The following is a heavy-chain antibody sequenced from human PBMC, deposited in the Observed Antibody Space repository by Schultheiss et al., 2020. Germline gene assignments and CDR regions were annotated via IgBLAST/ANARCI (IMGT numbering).Heavy chain of an antibody. D-gene: IGHD1-1*01. CDR3: ARDRAWNYMDS. CDR2: ISWNSGSI. Sequence: SLKISCAASGFTFDDYAMHWVRQAPGKGLEWVSGISWNSGSIGYADSLKGRFTISRDDSKDTLYLQIDSLRTEDTAVYRCARDRAWNYMDSWGQGTLVTVSS. V-gene: IGHV3-9*01. CDR1: GFTFDDYA. J-gene: IGHJ4*02.